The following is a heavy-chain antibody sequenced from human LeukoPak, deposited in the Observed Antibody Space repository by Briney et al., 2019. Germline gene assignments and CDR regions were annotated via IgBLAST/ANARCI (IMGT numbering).Heavy chain of an antibody. CDR1: GGSISSYY. D-gene: IGHD2-2*01. J-gene: IGHJ6*02. CDR2: IYYSGST. CDR3: ARASRAYYYYYGMDV. Sequence: PSETLSLTCTVSGGSISSYYWSWIRQPPGKGLEWIGYIYYSGSTSYNPSLKSRVTISVDTSKNQFSLKLSSVTAADTAVYYCARASRAYYYYYGMDVWGQGTTVTVSS. V-gene: IGHV4-59*01.